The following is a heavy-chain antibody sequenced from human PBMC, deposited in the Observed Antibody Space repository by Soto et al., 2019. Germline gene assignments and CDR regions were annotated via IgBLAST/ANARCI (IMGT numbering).Heavy chain of an antibody. V-gene: IGHV4-39*01. CDR2: IYYSGST. J-gene: IGHJ4*02. Sequence: SETLSLTCTVSGGSISSSSYYWGWIRQPPGKGLEWIGSIYYSGSTYYNPSLKSRVTISVDTSKNQFSLKLSSVTAADTAVYYCARYYYDSSGVGAPFGYWGQGTLVTVSS. CDR3: ARYYYDSSGVGAPFGY. CDR1: GGSISSSSYY. D-gene: IGHD3-22*01.